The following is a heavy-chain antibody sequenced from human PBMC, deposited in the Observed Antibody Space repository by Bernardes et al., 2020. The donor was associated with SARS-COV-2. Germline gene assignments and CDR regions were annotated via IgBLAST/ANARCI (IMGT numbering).Heavy chain of an antibody. V-gene: IGHV4-59*01. Sequence: SETLSLTCTVSGGSTSSYYWSWIRQPPGKGLEWIGYIYYSGSTNYNPSPKSRVTISVDTSKNQFPLKLNSVTAADTAVYYCSRERGGQSSSWWDPDAFDVWGQGTMVTVSS. CDR1: GGSTSSYY. CDR2: IYYSGST. CDR3: SRERGGQSSSWWDPDAFDV. J-gene: IGHJ3*01. D-gene: IGHD6-13*01.